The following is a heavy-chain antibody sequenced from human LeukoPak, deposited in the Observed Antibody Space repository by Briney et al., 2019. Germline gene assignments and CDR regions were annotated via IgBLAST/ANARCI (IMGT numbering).Heavy chain of an antibody. CDR3: ASDGGTGYAFDM. CDR1: GGSISSYY. D-gene: IGHD2-8*02. Sequence: PETLSLTCTVSGGSISSYYWSWIRQPPGKGLEWIGYIYYSGSTNYNPSLKSRVTISVDTSKNQFSLKLRSVTAADTAVYYCASDGGTGYAFDMWGQGTTVTVSS. V-gene: IGHV4-59*08. J-gene: IGHJ3*02. CDR2: IYYSGST.